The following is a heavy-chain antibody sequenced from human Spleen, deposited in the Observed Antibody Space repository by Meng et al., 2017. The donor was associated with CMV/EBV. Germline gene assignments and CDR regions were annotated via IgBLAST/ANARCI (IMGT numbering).Heavy chain of an antibody. D-gene: IGHD2-2*01. CDR1: GFTFSSYS. Sequence: GGPLRLSCAASGFTFSSYSMNWVRQAPGKGLEWVSSISSSSSYIYYADSVKGRFTISRDNAKNSLYLQMNSLRAEDTAVYYCASWTSSTSPRNYWGQGTLVTVSS. CDR2: ISSSSSYI. CDR3: ASWTSSTSPRNY. J-gene: IGHJ4*02. V-gene: IGHV3-21*01.